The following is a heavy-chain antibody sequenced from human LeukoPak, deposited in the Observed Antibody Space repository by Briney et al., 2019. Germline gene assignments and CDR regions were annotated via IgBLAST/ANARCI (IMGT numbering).Heavy chain of an antibody. CDR1: GFTFSSYA. Sequence: PGGSLRLSCAASGFTFSSYAMHWVRQAPGKGLEWVAVISYDGSNKYYADSVKGRFTISRDNSKNTLYLQMNSLRAEDTAVYYCARESSSDYYGSGSPQDAFDIWGHGTMVTVSS. V-gene: IGHV3-30-3*01. J-gene: IGHJ3*02. CDR2: ISYDGSNK. CDR3: ARESSSDYYGSGSPQDAFDI. D-gene: IGHD3-10*01.